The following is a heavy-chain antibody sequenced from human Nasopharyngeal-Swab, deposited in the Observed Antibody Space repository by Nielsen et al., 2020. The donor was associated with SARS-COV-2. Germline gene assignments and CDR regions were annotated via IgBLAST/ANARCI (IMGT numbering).Heavy chain of an antibody. J-gene: IGHJ4*02. Sequence: GEALKISCAASGFTFSSYSINWVRQAPGKGLEWVANIKQDGSEKYYVDSVKGRFTISRDNAKNSLYLQMNSLRAEDTAVYYCARALPDTYCGGDCYYNWGQGTLVTVSS. CDR2: IKQDGSEK. V-gene: IGHV3-7*01. D-gene: IGHD2-21*02. CDR3: ARALPDTYCGGDCYYN. CDR1: GFTFSSYS.